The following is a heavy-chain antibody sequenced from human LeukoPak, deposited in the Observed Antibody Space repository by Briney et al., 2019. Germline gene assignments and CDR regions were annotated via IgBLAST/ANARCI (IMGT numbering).Heavy chain of an antibody. Sequence: PSETLSLTCAVSGGSILTTNWRSWVRQPPGKGLEWIGEVHLSGASNYNPSLKSRVNMSIDKSKNQLSLELTSVTAADTAIYYCTRESGAFSPFGFWGQGTLVTVSS. D-gene: IGHD1-26*01. CDR3: TRESGAFSPFGF. V-gene: IGHV4-4*02. CDR1: GGSILTTNW. J-gene: IGHJ4*02. CDR2: VHLSGAS.